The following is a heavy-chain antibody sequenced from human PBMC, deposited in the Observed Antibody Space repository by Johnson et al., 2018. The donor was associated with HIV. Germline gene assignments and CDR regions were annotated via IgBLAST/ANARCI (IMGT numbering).Heavy chain of an antibody. CDR2: IKQDGSEK. CDR1: EFTFSYYW. V-gene: IGHV3-7*01. Sequence: VQLVESGGGLVKPGGSLRLSCSASEFTFSYYWTTSVRQSPGNGREWVGNIKQDGSEKYYVDSVKGRVTISRDNANNSLYLQMNSLKVEDTAVYYCARDGDNPRIWGQETMVTVSS. CDR3: ARDGDNPRI. J-gene: IGHJ3*02. D-gene: IGHD7-27*01.